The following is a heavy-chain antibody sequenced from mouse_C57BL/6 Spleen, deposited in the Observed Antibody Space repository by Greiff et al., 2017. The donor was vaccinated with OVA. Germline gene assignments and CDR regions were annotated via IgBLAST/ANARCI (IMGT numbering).Heavy chain of an antibody. CDR1: GFSFNTYA. V-gene: IGHV10-1*01. J-gene: IGHJ4*01. CDR2: IRSKSNNYAT. D-gene: IGHD2-5*01. CDR3: VRSGDYSNHYYAMDY. Sequence: EVQLVESGGGLVQPKGSLKLSCAASGFSFNTYAMNWVRQAPGKGLEWVARIRSKSNNYATYYADSVKDRFTISRDDSESMLYLQMNNLKTEDTAMYYCVRSGDYSNHYYAMDYWGQGTSVTVSS.